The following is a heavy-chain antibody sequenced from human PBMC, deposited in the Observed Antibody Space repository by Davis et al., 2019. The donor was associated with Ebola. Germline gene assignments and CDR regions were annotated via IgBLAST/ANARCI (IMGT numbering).Heavy chain of an antibody. Sequence: GGSLRLSCAASGFTFSGSAMHWVRQASGKGPEWVGRIRSKANSYATAYAASVKGRFTISRDDSKNTAYLQMNSLKTEDTAVYYCTAKDPDSVDDYWGQGTLVTVSS. CDR3: TAKDPDSVDDY. CDR2: IRSKANSYAT. CDR1: GFTFSGSA. J-gene: IGHJ4*02. D-gene: IGHD4-23*01. V-gene: IGHV3-73*01.